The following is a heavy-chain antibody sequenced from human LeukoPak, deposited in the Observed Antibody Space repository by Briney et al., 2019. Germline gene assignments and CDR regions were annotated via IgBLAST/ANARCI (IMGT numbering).Heavy chain of an antibody. CDR2: ISGSGGST. V-gene: IGHV3-23*01. CDR3: AKSPAGSSWPSIDY. CDR1: GFTFSNYA. Sequence: GGSLRLSCEASGFTFSNYAMSWVRQAPGKGPECVSPISGSGGSTYYRDSVKGRFTVSRDNSKNTLYLQMNSLRAEDTAVYYCAKSPAGSSWPSIDYWGQGTLVTVSS. D-gene: IGHD6-13*01. J-gene: IGHJ4*02.